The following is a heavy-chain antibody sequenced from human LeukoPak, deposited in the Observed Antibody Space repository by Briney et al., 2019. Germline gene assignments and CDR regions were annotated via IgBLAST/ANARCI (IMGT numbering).Heavy chain of an antibody. Sequence: ASVKVSCKASGGTFSSYAISWVRQAPGQGLEWMGGIIPTFGTANYAQKFQGRVTITADESTTTAYMELSSLISEDTAVYYCLIVLVPAAMGYWGQGTLVTVSS. CDR3: LIVLVPAAMGY. CDR2: IIPTFGTA. CDR1: GGTFSSYA. D-gene: IGHD2-2*01. J-gene: IGHJ4*02. V-gene: IGHV1-69*13.